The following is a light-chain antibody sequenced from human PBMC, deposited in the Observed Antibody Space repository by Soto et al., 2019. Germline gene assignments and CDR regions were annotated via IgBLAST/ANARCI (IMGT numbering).Light chain of an antibody. CDR3: QKRFDWPKIT. CDR2: GAS. J-gene: IGKJ5*01. CDR1: QSVSSSY. V-gene: IGKV3D-20*02. Sequence: EIVLTQSPGTLSLSPGERATLSCRASQSVSSSYLAWYQQKPGQPPRLLIYGASSRATGIPDRYSGSGSGTDFTLTISSLEPEDFGVFYCQKRFDWPKITFGQGTRLEIK.